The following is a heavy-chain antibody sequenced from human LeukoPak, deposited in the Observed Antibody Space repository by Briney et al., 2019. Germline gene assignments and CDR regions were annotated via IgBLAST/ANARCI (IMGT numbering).Heavy chain of an antibody. CDR1: GGSISSGDYY. J-gene: IGHJ4*02. CDR2: IYYSGST. Sequence: SETLSLTCTVSGGSISSGDYYWSWIRQHPGKGLEWIGYIYYSGSTYYNPSLKSRINISVDTSKNQFSLKLSSVTAADTAVYYCARYYGSGTVVYYFDYWGQGTLVTVSS. V-gene: IGHV4-31*03. CDR3: ARYYGSGTVVYYFDY. D-gene: IGHD3-10*01.